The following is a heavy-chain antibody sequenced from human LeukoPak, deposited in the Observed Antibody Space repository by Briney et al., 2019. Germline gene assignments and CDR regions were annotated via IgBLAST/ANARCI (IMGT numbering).Heavy chain of an antibody. CDR1: GFTFSSYA. V-gene: IGHV3-23*01. J-gene: IGHJ4*02. Sequence: GGSLRLSCAASGFTFSSYAMSWVRQAPGKGLEWVSAISGSGGSIYYADSVKGRFTISRDNSKNTLYLQMNSLRAEDTAVYYCAKARKITMIVAPDYWGQGTLVTVSS. CDR2: ISGSGGSI. D-gene: IGHD3-22*01. CDR3: AKARKITMIVAPDY.